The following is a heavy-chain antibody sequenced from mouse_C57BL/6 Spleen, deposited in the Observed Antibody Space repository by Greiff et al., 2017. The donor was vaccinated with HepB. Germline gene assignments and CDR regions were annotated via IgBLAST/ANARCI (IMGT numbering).Heavy chain of an antibody. J-gene: IGHJ4*01. D-gene: IGHD2-14*01. Sequence: QVQLQQPGAELVKPGASVKLSCKASGYTFTSYWMQWVKQRPGQGLEWIGEIDPSDSYTNYNQKFKGKATLTVDTSSSTAYMQLSSLTSEDSAVYYCASGTTAPGDYWGQGTSVTVSS. CDR2: IDPSDSYT. CDR1: GYTFTSYW. V-gene: IGHV1-50*01. CDR3: ASGTTAPGDY.